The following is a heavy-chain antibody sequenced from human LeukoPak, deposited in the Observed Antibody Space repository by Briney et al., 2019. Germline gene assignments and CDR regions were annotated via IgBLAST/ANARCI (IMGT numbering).Heavy chain of an antibody. Sequence: GGSLRLSCAASGFTFSNYWMSWVRQAPGKGLEWVANIKQDGSEKYYVDSVKGRFTISRDNAKNSLHLQMNSLRAEDTAVYYCAKDQNQLLYGALWRNWGQGTLVTVSS. V-gene: IGHV3-7*01. J-gene: IGHJ4*02. CDR1: GFTFSNYW. D-gene: IGHD2-2*02. CDR3: AKDQNQLLYGALWRN. CDR2: IKQDGSEK.